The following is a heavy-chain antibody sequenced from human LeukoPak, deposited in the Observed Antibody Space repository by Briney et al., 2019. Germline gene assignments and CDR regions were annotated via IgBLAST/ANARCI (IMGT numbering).Heavy chain of an antibody. J-gene: IGHJ6*03. CDR1: GFIFSTYS. CDR2: ISSSTSYI. V-gene: IGHV3-21*01. D-gene: IGHD2-2*01. CDR3: ARMGGYCSSTSCYEYYYYMDV. Sequence: GGSLRLSCAASGFIFSTYSMNWVRQAPGKGLEWVSSISSSTSYIYYADSVKGRFTISRDNAKNSLYLQMNSLRAEDTAVYYCARMGGYCSSTSCYEYYYYMDVWGKGTTVTISS.